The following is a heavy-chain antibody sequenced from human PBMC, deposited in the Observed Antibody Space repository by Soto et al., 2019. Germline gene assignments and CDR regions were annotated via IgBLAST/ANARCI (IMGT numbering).Heavy chain of an antibody. J-gene: IGHJ4*02. V-gene: IGHV1-18*01. Sequence: QVQLVQSGAEVKKPGASVKVSCKASGFTFTSYGINWVRQAPGQGLEWMGWISANSANTNYAQKLQGRITMTTDASTSTAYMELRSLRSDDTAVYYCANVYFDYCGQGTLVTVSS. CDR2: ISANSANT. CDR1: GFTFTSYG. CDR3: ANVYFDY.